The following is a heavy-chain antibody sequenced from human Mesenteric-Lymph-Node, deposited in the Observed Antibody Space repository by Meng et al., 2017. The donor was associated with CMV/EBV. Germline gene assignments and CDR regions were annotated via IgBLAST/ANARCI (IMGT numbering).Heavy chain of an antibody. CDR2: ATHSGTT. D-gene: IGHD3-3*01. CDR3: ARCFPFTIFGVVINARCTFDI. V-gene: IGHV4-34*01. CDR1: GFTFSSYW. Sequence: ESLKISCAASGFTFSSYWMSWVRQAPGKGLEWIGEATHSGTTDYNPSLESRVTISVDTSKNQFSLKLSSVTAADTAVYYCARCFPFTIFGVVINARCTFDIWGQGTMVTVSS. J-gene: IGHJ3*02.